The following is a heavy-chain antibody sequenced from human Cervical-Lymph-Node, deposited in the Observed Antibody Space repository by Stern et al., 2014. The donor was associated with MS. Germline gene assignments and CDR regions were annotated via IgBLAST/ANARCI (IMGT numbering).Heavy chain of an antibody. V-gene: IGHV3-7*01. CDR1: GFTFRNYF. D-gene: IGHD5-24*01. CDR2: ISQDGSEL. CDR3: AGGLGWLQPL. J-gene: IGHJ1*01. Sequence: EDQLVEYGGDLVQPGGSLRLSCAASGFTFRNYFISWVRQAPGMGLQGVSIISQDGSELDYVDAVKGRFTIARDNAKNSLYLQIISLGVDDTAIYSCAGGLGWLQPLWGQGALVTVSS.